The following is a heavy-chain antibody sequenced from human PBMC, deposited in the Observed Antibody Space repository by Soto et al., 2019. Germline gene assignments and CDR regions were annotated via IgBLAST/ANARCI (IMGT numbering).Heavy chain of an antibody. CDR1: GFTFSSYE. V-gene: IGHV3-48*03. CDR3: ARGQHYDFWSGYYPTPFDT. J-gene: IGHJ5*02. D-gene: IGHD3-3*01. Sequence: GGSLRLSCAASGFTFSSYEMNWVRQAPGKGLEGVSYISSSGSTIYYADSVKGRFTISRDNAKNSLYLQMNSLRAEDTAVYYCARGQHYDFWSGYYPTPFDTWGQGTLVTVSS. CDR2: ISSSGSTI.